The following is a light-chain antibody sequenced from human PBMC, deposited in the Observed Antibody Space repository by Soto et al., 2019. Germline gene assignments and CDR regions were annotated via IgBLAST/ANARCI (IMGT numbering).Light chain of an antibody. Sequence: EIVMTQSPLSLPVPPGESASISCRYSQSLLHSNGHNYLVWYLQKPGQSPQLLIYLGSNRAYGVSAMFSGSGSGTDFTLKISRVEAEDVGVYYCMQAQKTPRTFGQGTRLEIK. V-gene: IGKV2-28*01. CDR2: LGS. J-gene: IGKJ5*01. CDR1: QSLLHSNGHNY. CDR3: MQAQKTPRT.